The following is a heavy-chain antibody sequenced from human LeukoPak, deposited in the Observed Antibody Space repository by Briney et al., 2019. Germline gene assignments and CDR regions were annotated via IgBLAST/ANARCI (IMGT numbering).Heavy chain of an antibody. D-gene: IGHD6-13*01. Sequence: SETLSLTCAVYGGSFSGYYWSWIRQPPGKGLEWIGEINHSGSTHYNPSLKSRVTISVDTSKNQFSLKLSSVTAADTAVYYCARAATVAAAGYYFDYWGQGTLVTVSS. CDR2: INHSGST. CDR3: ARAATVAAAGYYFDY. J-gene: IGHJ4*02. V-gene: IGHV4-34*01. CDR1: GGSFSGYY.